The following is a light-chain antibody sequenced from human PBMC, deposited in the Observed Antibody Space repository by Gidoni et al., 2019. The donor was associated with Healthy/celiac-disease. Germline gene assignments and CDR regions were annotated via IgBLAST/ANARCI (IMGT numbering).Light chain of an antibody. CDR1: SSDVGGYNY. CDR3: SSYTSSSTLV. V-gene: IGLV2-14*03. CDR2: DVS. J-gene: IGLJ3*02. Sequence: QSALTQPAPASGSPGQPITIPCTGTSSDVGGYNYVSWYQQHPGKAPKLMIYDVSNRPSGVSNRFSGSKSGNTASLTISGLQAEDEADYYCSSYTSSSTLVFGGGTKLTVL.